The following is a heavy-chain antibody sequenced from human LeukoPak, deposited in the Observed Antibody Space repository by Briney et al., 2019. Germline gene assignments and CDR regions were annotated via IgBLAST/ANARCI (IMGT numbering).Heavy chain of an antibody. Sequence: GGSLRLSCAASGFTFSSYAMSWVRQAPGKGLEWVSTNGSTGSNTYYTDSVKGRFTISRDNSKNTLYLQINGLRADDTAVYYCAKSMSTVTTSPFWGQGTLVTVSS. CDR2: NGSTGSNT. D-gene: IGHD4-17*01. CDR3: AKSMSTVTTSPF. J-gene: IGHJ4*02. V-gene: IGHV3-23*01. CDR1: GFTFSSYA.